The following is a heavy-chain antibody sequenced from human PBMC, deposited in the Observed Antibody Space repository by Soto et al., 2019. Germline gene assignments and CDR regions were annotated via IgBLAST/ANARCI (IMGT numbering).Heavy chain of an antibody. CDR3: ARGIPLHYYGMDV. J-gene: IGHJ6*02. CDR2: INAGNGNT. CDR1: GYTFTSYA. V-gene: IGHV1-3*01. Sequence: ASMKVSCKASGYTFTSYAMHWVRQAPGQRLEWMGWINAGNGNTGYAQKFQGRVTMTRNTSISTAYMELSSLRSEDTAVYYCARGIPLHYYGMDVWGQGTTVTVSS. D-gene: IGHD2-2*02.